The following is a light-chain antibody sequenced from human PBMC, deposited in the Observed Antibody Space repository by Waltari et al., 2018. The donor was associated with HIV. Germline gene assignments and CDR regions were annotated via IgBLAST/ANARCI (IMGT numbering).Light chain of an antibody. CDR1: QSLLDSDDGNTY. Sequence: DIVMTQTPLSLPVTPGEPASISCRSSQSLLDSDDGNTYLAWYLQKPRQSPQLLFYLPSSRASGVPDRCSGSGAGTDFTLKISRVEAEDVGVYYCMQHIELALTFGQGAKVEMK. CDR3: MQHIELALT. CDR2: LPS. J-gene: IGKJ1*01. V-gene: IGKV2-40*01.